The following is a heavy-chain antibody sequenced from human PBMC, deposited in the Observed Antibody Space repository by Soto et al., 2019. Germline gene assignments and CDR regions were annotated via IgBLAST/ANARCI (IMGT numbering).Heavy chain of an antibody. CDR1: GHSNSSYI. D-gene: IGHD5-18*01. Sequence: PSDTLTLTSRVTGHSNSSYICIWFRQPPGKGLEWIGYIYYSGITNYNPPLKSRVTISVDTSKNQFSLRLSSVTPADTAVYYCARAGTAMVTLDYWGQGTLVTVS. V-gene: IGHV4-59*07. CDR3: ARAGTAMVTLDY. CDR2: IYYSGIT. J-gene: IGHJ4*02.